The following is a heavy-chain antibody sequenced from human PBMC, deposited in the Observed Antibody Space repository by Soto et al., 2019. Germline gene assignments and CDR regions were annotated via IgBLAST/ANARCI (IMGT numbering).Heavy chain of an antibody. D-gene: IGHD2-21*02. CDR1: GFSFSNFG. CDR3: ARGYGGDSAGFDI. CDR2: ISYDGSNE. V-gene: IGHV3-30-3*01. J-gene: IGHJ3*02. Sequence: QVQLVESGGGVVQPGRSLRLSCAASGFSFSNFGIHWIRQAPGKGLEWVALISYDGSNEYYADPVKARFTISRDNSKNTLFLQVNILRAEDTAMYYCARGYGGDSAGFDIWGQGTMVTVSS.